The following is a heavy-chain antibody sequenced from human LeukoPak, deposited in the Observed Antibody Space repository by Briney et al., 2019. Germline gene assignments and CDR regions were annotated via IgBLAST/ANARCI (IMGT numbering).Heavy chain of an antibody. D-gene: IGHD2-15*01. V-gene: IGHV3-15*01. Sequence: GGSLRLSCAASGFTFSNAWMSWVRQAPGKGLEWVGRIKSKTDGGTTDYAAPVKGRFTISRDDSKNTLYLQMNSLKTEDTAVYYCTTVNPGWWAVYYYYYMDVWGKGTTVTVSS. CDR3: TTVNPGWWAVYYYYYMDV. CDR1: GFTFSNAW. CDR2: IKSKTDGGTT. J-gene: IGHJ6*03.